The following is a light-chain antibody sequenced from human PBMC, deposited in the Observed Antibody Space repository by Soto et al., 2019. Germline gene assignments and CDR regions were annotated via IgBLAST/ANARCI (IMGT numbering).Light chain of an antibody. CDR2: DAS. V-gene: IGKV3-11*01. CDR1: QSVSSY. CDR3: QQRGNWPWT. J-gene: IGKJ1*01. Sequence: EIVLTQSPATLSLSPGERATLSCRASQSVSSYLAWYQQKPGQAPRLLIYDASNRATGIPARFSGSGSVTDFTLTISSLEPEDFAVCYCQQRGNWPWTFGQGTKVEIK.